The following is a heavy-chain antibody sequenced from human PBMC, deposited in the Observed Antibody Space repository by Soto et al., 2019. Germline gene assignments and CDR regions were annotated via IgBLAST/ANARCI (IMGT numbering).Heavy chain of an antibody. J-gene: IGHJ5*02. CDR2: IRPYNGNT. V-gene: IGHV1-18*01. Sequence: QVQLVQSGAELKKPGASVKVSCKTSGYTFTSYGISWVRQAPGQGLEWMGWIRPYNGNTNYAQKFQGKVTMTTDTSTSTAYMELRSLRSDDTAVYYCARTIVAVPAALNWFDPWGQGTLVSVSS. CDR3: ARTIVAVPAALNWFDP. CDR1: GYTFTSYG. D-gene: IGHD2-2*01.